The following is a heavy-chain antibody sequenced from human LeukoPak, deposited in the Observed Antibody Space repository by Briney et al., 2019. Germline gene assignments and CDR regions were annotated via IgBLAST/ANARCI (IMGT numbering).Heavy chain of an antibody. V-gene: IGHV1-69*05. CDR2: IIPIFGTA. CDR1: GYTFTSYA. D-gene: IGHD3-16*01. Sequence: SVKVSCKASGYTFTSYAMHWVRQAPGQGLEWMGGIIPIFGTANYAQKFQGRVTITTDESTSTAYMELSSLRSEDTAVYYCARLGTFYNGGGWFDPWGQGTLVTVSS. CDR3: ARLGTFYNGGGWFDP. J-gene: IGHJ5*02.